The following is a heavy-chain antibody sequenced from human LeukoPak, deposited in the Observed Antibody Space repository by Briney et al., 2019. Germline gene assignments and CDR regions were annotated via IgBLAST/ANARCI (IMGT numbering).Heavy chain of an antibody. D-gene: IGHD1-26*01. CDR1: GGSFSGYY. V-gene: IGHV4-34*01. Sequence: KSSETQSLTCAVYGGSFSGYYWSWIRRPPGKGLEWIGEINHSGSTNYNPSLKSRVTISVDTSKNQFSLKLSSVTAADTAVYYCARGQWELPYYFDYWGQGTLVTVSS. CDR3: ARGQWELPYYFDY. CDR2: INHSGST. J-gene: IGHJ4*02.